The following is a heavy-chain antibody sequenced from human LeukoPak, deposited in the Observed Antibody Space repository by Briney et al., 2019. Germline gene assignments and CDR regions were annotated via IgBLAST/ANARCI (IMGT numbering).Heavy chain of an antibody. CDR2: IYTSGSY. J-gene: IGHJ4*02. D-gene: IGHD2/OR15-2a*01. V-gene: IGHV4-4*07. Sequence: SETLSLTRTVSGGSISSNYWTWIRQPAGKGLEWIGRIYTSGSYNYNPSLNSRVTMSVDTSRNQVSLRVRSVTAADTAVYYCATEGDSTAELAYWGQGTLVTVSS. CDR3: ATEGDSTAELAY. CDR1: GGSISSNY.